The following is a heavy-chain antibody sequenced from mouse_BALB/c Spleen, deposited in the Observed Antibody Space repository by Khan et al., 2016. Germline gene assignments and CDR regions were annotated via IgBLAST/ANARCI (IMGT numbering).Heavy chain of an antibody. V-gene: IGHV3-5*02. CDR2: IYYSGTI. Sequence: QLEESGPGLVKPSQTVSLTCTVTGISITTGNYRWSWIRQFPGNKLEWIGYIYYSGTITYNPSLTSRTTITRDTSKNQFFLEMNSLTAEDTATYYCARAYDGNYYFDYWGQGTTLTVSS. D-gene: IGHD2-10*01. CDR3: ARAYDGNYYFDY. J-gene: IGHJ2*01. CDR1: GISITTGNYR.